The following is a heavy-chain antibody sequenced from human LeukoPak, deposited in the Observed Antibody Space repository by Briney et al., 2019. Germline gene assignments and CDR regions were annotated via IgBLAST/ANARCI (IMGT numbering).Heavy chain of an antibody. CDR1: GYTFTGYY. J-gene: IGHJ3*02. Sequence: GALVEVSCKASGYTFTGYYMHWVRRAPGQGLGWMGWINPNSGGTNFAQKFQGRVIVTRDTSISTAYMKLSRLRSDDTAVYYSARASKAAAGTNRFVSACDIWGQGTMVTVSS. CDR2: INPNSGGT. D-gene: IGHD6-13*01. CDR3: ARASKAAAGTNRFVSACDI. V-gene: IGHV1-2*02.